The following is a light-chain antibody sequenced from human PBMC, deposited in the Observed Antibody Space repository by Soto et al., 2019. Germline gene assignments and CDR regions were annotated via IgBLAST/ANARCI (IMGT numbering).Light chain of an antibody. J-gene: IGKJ4*01. CDR1: QSVLYTSNNKYY. CDR3: QQYYSSPLT. CDR2: WAS. Sequence: DIVMTQSPDSLALSLGEMTTINCKSSQSVLYTSNNKYYLAWYQQKPGQPPKLPIYWASTRESGVPDRFSGRGSGKDFTRTIGSLQAEDVAVYYCQQYYSSPLTFGVGTDLDIK. V-gene: IGKV4-1*01.